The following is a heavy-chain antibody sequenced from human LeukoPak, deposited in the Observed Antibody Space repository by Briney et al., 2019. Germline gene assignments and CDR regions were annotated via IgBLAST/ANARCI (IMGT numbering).Heavy chain of an antibody. V-gene: IGHV3-23*01. Sequence: GGSLRLSCAASGFTFSSYAMSWVRQAPGKGLEWVSAISGSGVTTYYADSVKGRFTISRDNSKNTLYLQMNSLRAEDTAVYYCAREGFSRGYYQYCYMDVWGKGTTVTVSS. J-gene: IGHJ6*03. CDR2: ISGSGVTT. CDR3: AREGFSRGYYQYCYMDV. CDR1: GFTFSSYA. D-gene: IGHD3-3*02.